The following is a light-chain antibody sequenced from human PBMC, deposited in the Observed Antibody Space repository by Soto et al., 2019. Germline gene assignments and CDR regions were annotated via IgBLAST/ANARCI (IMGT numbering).Light chain of an antibody. CDR2: TTS. V-gene: IGKV3-15*01. Sequence: VLMTQSPATLSLFPGERANLSCRASQSVGDRLAWYQEKPGQSPRLLMYTTSVRASGVPARFSGSGYGTEFTLTISDLQLEDFAVYYCQQYNDWPPLTFGGGTTVEIK. CDR3: QQYNDWPPLT. CDR1: QSVGDR. J-gene: IGKJ4*01.